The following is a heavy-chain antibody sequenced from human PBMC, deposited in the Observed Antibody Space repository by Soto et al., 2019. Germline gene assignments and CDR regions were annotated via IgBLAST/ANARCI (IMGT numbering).Heavy chain of an antibody. CDR1: GYTFTSYP. V-gene: IGHV1-18*04. CDR3: SKGRWTVGHCSGGSCYDGMDV. CDR2: ISTYNGNT. D-gene: IGHD2-15*01. Sequence: ASVKVSCKASGYTFTSYPISWMRQAPGQGLEWMGWISTYNGNTNYAQKFQGRVTMTRDTSINTAYMELNSLKSDDTAVYYCSKGRWTVGHCSGGSCYDGMDVWGQGTTVTVSS. J-gene: IGHJ6*02.